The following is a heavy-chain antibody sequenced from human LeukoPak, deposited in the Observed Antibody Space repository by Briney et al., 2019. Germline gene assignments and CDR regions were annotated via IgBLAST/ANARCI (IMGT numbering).Heavy chain of an antibody. V-gene: IGHV1-24*01. D-gene: IGHD2-15*01. CDR1: GHTLTEVS. CDR2: FDPEDGET. Sequence: ASVKVSCKVSGHTLTEVSMHWGRQAPGKGLEWMGGFDPEDGETIYAQKFQGRVTMTEDTSTDTAYMELSSLRSEDTAVYYCATEYCSGGSCYSSKFDPWGQGTLVTVSS. J-gene: IGHJ5*02. CDR3: ATEYCSGGSCYSSKFDP.